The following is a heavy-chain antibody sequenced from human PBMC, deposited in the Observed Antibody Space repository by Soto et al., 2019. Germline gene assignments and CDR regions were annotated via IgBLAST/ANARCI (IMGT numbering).Heavy chain of an antibody. V-gene: IGHV3-15*01. D-gene: IGHD2-8*01. CDR2: IKSETDSGTI. Sequence: PVGSLSLSCAASGFNLNNTWVSWVRQAPGKGLEGIGHIKSETDSGTIDYAAPVKARFTISRDGSDNTLYLQMNSLKPEDTTLCFCTTAILMVYCTAQAAKIDHWGQGTMLTVSS. CDR1: GFNLNNTW. J-gene: IGHJ3*01. CDR3: TTAILMVYCTAQAAKIDH.